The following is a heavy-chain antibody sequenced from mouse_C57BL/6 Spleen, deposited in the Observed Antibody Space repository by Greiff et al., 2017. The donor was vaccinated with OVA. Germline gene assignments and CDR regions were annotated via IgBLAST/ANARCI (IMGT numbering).Heavy chain of an antibody. D-gene: IGHD2-10*01. CDR1: RYTFTDYY. Sequence: EVQLQESGPVLVKPGASVKMSCKASRYTFTDYYMNWVKQSHGKSLEWIGVINPYNGGTSYNQKFKGKATLTVDKSSSTAYMELNSLTSEDSAVYYCAKEGAYSAMDYWGQGTSVTVSS. CDR2: INPYNGGT. J-gene: IGHJ4*01. V-gene: IGHV1-19*01. CDR3: AKEGAYSAMDY.